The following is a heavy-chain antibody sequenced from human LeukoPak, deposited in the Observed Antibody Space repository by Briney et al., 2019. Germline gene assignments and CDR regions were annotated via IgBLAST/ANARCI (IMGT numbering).Heavy chain of an antibody. CDR1: GYTSTSYD. Sequence: ASVKVSCKASGYTSTSYDINWVRQATGQGLEWMGWMNPNSGNTGYAQKFQGRVTMTRNTSISTAYMELSSLRSEGTAVYYCARGLRRYFGWFDPWGQGTLVTVSS. D-gene: IGHD3-9*01. J-gene: IGHJ5*02. CDR3: ARGLRRYFGWFDP. V-gene: IGHV1-8*01. CDR2: MNPNSGNT.